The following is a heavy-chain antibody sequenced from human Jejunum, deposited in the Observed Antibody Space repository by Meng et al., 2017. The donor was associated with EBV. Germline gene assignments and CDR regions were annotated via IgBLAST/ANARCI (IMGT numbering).Heavy chain of an antibody. CDR2: INAETWNP. V-gene: IGHV7-4-1*02. Sequence: QAQLEHSGYEFTQPVSLATFSCSASGYTFNSYGINWARQAPGQGLEWMGCINAETWNPSYAQGFTGRFVFSLDTSVSTAYLQISSLKAEDTAIYDCAPSNTYCFAYWGQGTLVTVSS. J-gene: IGHJ4*02. CDR3: APSNTYCFAY. D-gene: IGHD3-3*02. CDR1: GYTFNSYG.